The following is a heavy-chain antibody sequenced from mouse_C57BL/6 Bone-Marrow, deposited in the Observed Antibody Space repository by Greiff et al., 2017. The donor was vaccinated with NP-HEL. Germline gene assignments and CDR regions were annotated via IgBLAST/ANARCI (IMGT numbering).Heavy chain of an antibody. J-gene: IGHJ3*01. D-gene: IGHD1-1*01. Sequence: QVQLKESGAELARPGASVKLSCKASGYTFTSYGISWVKQRTGQGLEWIGEINPRSGNTYYNEKFKGKATLTADKSSSTAYMELRSLTSEDSAVYFCARGDYYGSRPFAYWGQGTLVTVSA. CDR1: GYTFTSYG. CDR2: INPRSGNT. V-gene: IGHV1-81*01. CDR3: ARGDYYGSRPFAY.